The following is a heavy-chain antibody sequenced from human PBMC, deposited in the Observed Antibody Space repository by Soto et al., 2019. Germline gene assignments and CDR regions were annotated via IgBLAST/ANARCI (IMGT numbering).Heavy chain of an antibody. CDR3: ASGVGGDNTFDY. D-gene: IGHD4-17*01. J-gene: IGHJ4*02. CDR2: IWYDGSNK. V-gene: IGHV3-33*01. CDR1: GFTFSSYG. Sequence: QVQLVESGGGVVQPGRSLRLSCAASGFTFSSYGMHWVRQAPGKGLEWVAVIWYDGSNKYYADSVKGRFTISRDNSKNTLYLQINSLRAEDTAVYYCASGVGGDNTFDYWGQGTLVTVSS.